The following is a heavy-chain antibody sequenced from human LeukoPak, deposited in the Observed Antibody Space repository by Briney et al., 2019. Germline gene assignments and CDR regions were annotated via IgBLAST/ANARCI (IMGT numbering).Heavy chain of an antibody. CDR2: VDPEDGET. J-gene: IGHJ3*02. Sequence: ASVKVSCKVSGYTFTDYYMHWVQQAPGKGLEWMGLVDPEDGETIYAEKFQGRVTITADTSTDTAYMELSSLRSEDTAVYYCAREGSTTDAFDIWGQGTMVTVSS. V-gene: IGHV1-69-2*01. CDR3: AREGSTTDAFDI. D-gene: IGHD4-11*01. CDR1: GYTFTDYY.